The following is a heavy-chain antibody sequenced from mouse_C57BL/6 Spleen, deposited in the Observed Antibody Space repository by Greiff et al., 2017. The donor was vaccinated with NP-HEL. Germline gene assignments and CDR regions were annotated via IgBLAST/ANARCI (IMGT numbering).Heavy chain of an antibody. J-gene: IGHJ4*01. V-gene: IGHV2-2*01. CDR2: IWSGGST. D-gene: IGHD2-3*01. Sequence: VQLVESGPGLVQPSQSLSITCTVSGFSLTSYGVHWVRQSPGKGLEWLGVIWSGGSTDYNAAFISRLSISKDNSKSQVFFKMNSLQADDTAIYYCARKGVDGYFNYYAMDYWGQGTSVTVSS. CDR3: ARKGVDGYFNYYAMDY. CDR1: GFSLTSYG.